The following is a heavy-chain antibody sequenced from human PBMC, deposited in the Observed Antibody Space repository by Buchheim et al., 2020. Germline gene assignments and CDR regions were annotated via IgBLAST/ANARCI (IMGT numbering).Heavy chain of an antibody. CDR1: GGSIGSTNSF. D-gene: IGHD3-10*01. CDR2: IYYSGNT. V-gene: IGHV4-39*07. CDR3: ARDPSAYVTLVRGVDGMDV. Sequence: QLQLQESGPGLVKPSETLSLNCIVSGGSIGSTNSFWGWIRQPPGKGLEWIGSIYYSGNTYYNPSLKSRVTISLDTAKNQFSLKLTYVTAADTAVYYCARDPSAYVTLVRGVDGMDVWGQGTT. J-gene: IGHJ6*02.